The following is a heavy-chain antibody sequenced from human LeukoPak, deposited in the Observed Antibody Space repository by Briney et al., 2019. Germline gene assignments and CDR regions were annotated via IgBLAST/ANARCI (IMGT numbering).Heavy chain of an antibody. Sequence: SETLSLTCTVSGYSITSAYYWGWIRQPPGKGLEWIGSISHSGSPYYNPSLKSRVTISVHTSKNQFSLKLSSVTAADTAVYYCARDPVVPATSMQFDWYFDLWGRGTLVTVSS. CDR1: GYSITSAYY. CDR2: ISHSGSP. V-gene: IGHV4-38-2*02. CDR3: ARDPVVPATSMQFDWYFDL. J-gene: IGHJ2*01. D-gene: IGHD2-15*01.